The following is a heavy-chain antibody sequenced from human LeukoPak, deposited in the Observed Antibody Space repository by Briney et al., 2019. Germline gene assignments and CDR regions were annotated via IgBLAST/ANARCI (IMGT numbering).Heavy chain of an antibody. D-gene: IGHD1-26*01. CDR3: ARGWSGSYYSHYYYYMDI. CDR1: GYTFTGYY. V-gene: IGHV1-2*02. J-gene: IGHJ6*03. CDR2: INPNSGGT. Sequence: ASVKVSCKASGYTFTGYYMHWVRQAPGQGLEWMGWINPNSGGTNYAQKFQGRVTMTRDTSISTAYMELSRLRSDDTAVYYCARGWSGSYYSHYYYYMDIWGKGTTVTVSS.